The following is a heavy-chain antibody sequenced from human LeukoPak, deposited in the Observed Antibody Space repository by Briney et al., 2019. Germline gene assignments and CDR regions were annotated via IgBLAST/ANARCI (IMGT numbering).Heavy chain of an antibody. CDR1: GFTFTSYS. V-gene: IGHV3-23*01. J-gene: IGHJ4*02. Sequence: GGSLRLSCAASGFTFTSYSMNWVRQAPGKGLEWVSTISGGGGSTYYADSVKGRFTISRDNTKNTLYLQVNSLRAEDTAVYYCAKGGKWDVTPFDYWGQGTLVTVSS. CDR3: AKGGKWDVTPFDY. CDR2: ISGGGGST. D-gene: IGHD1-26*01.